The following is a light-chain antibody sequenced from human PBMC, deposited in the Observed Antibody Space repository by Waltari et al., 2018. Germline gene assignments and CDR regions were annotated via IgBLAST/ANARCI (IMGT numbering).Light chain of an antibody. V-gene: IGKV3-20*01. Sequence: VLTQSPGTLSLSPGERVTPSCRASQSVGRSLTWYQQKPGQATRLINYASSSRATGVPDMFSGSGSGTDFSLTSSRLEPEDFAVYYCQEYVNLPVTFGPGTKVEIK. CDR2: ASS. CDR1: QSVGRS. CDR3: QEYVNLPVT. J-gene: IGKJ1*01.